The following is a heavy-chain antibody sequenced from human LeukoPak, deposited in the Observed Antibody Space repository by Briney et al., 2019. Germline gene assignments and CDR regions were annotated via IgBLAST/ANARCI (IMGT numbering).Heavy chain of an antibody. CDR1: GFTFSSYA. J-gene: IGHJ4*02. V-gene: IGHV3-23*01. D-gene: IGHD3-3*01. CDR2: VSGSGGST. Sequence: GGSLRLSCAASGFTFSSYAMSWVRQAPGKGLEWVSAVSGSGGSTYYADSVKGRFTISRDNSKNTLYLQMNSLRAEDTAVYYCAKVGKNVLRFLEWLLTTDYWGQGTLVTVSS. CDR3: AKVGKNVLRFLEWLLTTDY.